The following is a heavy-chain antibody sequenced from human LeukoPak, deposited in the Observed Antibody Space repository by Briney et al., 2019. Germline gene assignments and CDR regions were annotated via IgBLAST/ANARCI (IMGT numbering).Heavy chain of an antibody. D-gene: IGHD3-10*01. J-gene: IGHJ4*02. V-gene: IGHV3-30*04. Sequence: SGGSLRLSGVASGFTFSDYAMNWVRQAPGKGLEWVAVISYDGSNKYYADSVKGRFTISRDNSKNTLYLQMNSLRAEDTAVYYCASEGSAFGDDYWGQGTLVTVSS. CDR1: GFTFSDYA. CDR3: ASEGSAFGDDY. CDR2: ISYDGSNK.